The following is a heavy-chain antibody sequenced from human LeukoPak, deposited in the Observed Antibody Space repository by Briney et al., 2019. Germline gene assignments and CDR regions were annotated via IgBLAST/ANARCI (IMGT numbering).Heavy chain of an antibody. Sequence: GASVKVSCKSSGGTFSSYAIIWVRQAPGQGLEWMGGIIPIFGTANYAQKFQGRVTITADESTSTAYMELSSLRSEDTAVYYCASEGSLQNSGYDSGFDYWGQGTLVTVSS. CDR2: IIPIFGTA. V-gene: IGHV1-69*13. CDR3: ASEGSLQNSGYDSGFDY. J-gene: IGHJ4*02. D-gene: IGHD5-12*01. CDR1: GGTFSSYA.